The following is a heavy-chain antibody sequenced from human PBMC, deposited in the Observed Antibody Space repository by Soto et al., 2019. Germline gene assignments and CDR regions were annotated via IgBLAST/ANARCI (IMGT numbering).Heavy chain of an antibody. D-gene: IGHD6-13*01. CDR1: GYTFTSYD. CDR2: MNPNSGNT. CDR3: ARTTPKRQEQQLGG. J-gene: IGHJ4*02. V-gene: IGHV1-8*01. Sequence: QVRLVQSGAEVKKPGASVKVSCKASGYTFTSYDINWVRQATGQGLEWMGWMNPNSGNTGYAQKFQGRVTMTRNTSISTAYMELSSLRSEDTAVYYCARTTPKRQEQQLGGWGQGTLVTVSS.